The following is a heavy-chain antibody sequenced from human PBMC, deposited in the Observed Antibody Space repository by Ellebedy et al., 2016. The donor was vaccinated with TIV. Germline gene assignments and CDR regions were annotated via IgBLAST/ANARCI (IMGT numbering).Heavy chain of an antibody. V-gene: IGHV3-23*01. Sequence: GESLKISCAASGFTFSSYATSWVRQAPGKGLEWVSAISGSGGSTYYADSVKGRFTISRDNARDSLYLQMNSLRAEDTAVYYCSRDGTVTTPTYFDYWGQGTLVTVSS. D-gene: IGHD4-11*01. CDR3: SRDGTVTTPTYFDY. CDR2: ISGSGGST. J-gene: IGHJ4*02. CDR1: GFTFSSYA.